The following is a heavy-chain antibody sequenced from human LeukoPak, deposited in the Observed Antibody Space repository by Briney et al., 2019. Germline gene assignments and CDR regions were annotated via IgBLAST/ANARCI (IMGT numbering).Heavy chain of an antibody. CDR3: AREDIVVVPAAQTGGMDV. D-gene: IGHD2-2*01. CDR1: GYTLTELS. J-gene: IGHJ6*02. V-gene: IGHV1-24*01. Sequence: ASVKVSCKVSGYTLTELSMHWVRQAPGKGLEWMGGFDPEDGETIYAQKFQGRVTMTEDTSTDTAYMELSSLRSEDTAVYYCAREDIVVVPAAQTGGMDVWGQGTTVTVSS. CDR2: FDPEDGET.